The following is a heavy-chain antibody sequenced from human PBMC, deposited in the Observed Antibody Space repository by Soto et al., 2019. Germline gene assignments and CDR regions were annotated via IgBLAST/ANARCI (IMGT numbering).Heavy chain of an antibody. V-gene: IGHV3-30*18. CDR3: AKDAEVLRYFDGLFPKDRYFDP. Sequence: QVQLVESGGGVVQPGRSLRLSCAASGFTFSSYGMHWVRQAPGKGLEWVAVISYDGSNKYYADSVKGRFTISRDNSKNTLYLQMNSLRAEDTAVYYCAKDAEVLRYFDGLFPKDRYFDPWGRGTLVTVSS. CDR2: ISYDGSNK. D-gene: IGHD3-9*01. J-gene: IGHJ2*01. CDR1: GFTFSSYG.